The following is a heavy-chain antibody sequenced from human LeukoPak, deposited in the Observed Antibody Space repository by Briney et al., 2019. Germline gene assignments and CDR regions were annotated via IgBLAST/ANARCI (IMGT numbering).Heavy chain of an antibody. Sequence: GGSLRLSCAASGFTFSSYSMNWVRQAPGKGLEWVSSISSSSSYIYYADSVKGRFTISRDNAKNSLYLQMNSLRAEDTAVYYCARDGVRRSGYDGPDYWGQGTLVTVSS. CDR2: ISSSSSYI. D-gene: IGHD5-12*01. V-gene: IGHV3-21*01. J-gene: IGHJ4*02. CDR3: ARDGVRRSGYDGPDY. CDR1: GFTFSSYS.